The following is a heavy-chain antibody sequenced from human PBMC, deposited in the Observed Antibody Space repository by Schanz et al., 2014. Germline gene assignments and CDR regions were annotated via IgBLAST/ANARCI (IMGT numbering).Heavy chain of an antibody. CDR3: AKELNRRGGQTNFYSYYGMDV. V-gene: IGHV3-30*18. CDR2: IYYNGTNK. J-gene: IGHJ6*02. Sequence: QVQLVESGGGVVQPGRSLRLSCAASGFNFSNYDIHWVRQAPGKGLEWVALIYYNGTNKYYADSVKGRFTISRDNSQNTLYLQMNTLRTEDRAVYYDAKELNRRGGQTNFYSYYGMDVWGQGTTVTVSS. CDR1: GFNFSNYD. D-gene: IGHD5-12*01.